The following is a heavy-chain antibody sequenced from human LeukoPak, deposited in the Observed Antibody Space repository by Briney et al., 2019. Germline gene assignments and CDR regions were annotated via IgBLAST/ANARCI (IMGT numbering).Heavy chain of an antibody. CDR3: ASAGARYSDTGGLYAFDF. Sequence: SETLSLTCTVSGVSTTSSNHFWGWIRQPPGKGLEWIGTIYCGRPFYNQSLKSRVTISVDASTIQFSLQLNSVATADTAMYYCASAGARYSDTGGLYAFDFWGRGTMVTVSS. V-gene: IGHV4-39*01. CDR1: GVSTTSSNHF. D-gene: IGHD2-8*02. CDR2: IYCGRP. J-gene: IGHJ3*01.